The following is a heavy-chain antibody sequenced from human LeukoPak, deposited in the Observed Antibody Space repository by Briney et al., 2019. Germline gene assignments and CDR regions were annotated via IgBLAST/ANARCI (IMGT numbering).Heavy chain of an antibody. V-gene: IGHV4-34*01. Sequence: SETLSLTCAVYGGSFSGYYWSWVRQPPGKGLEWIAEISHSGTTHYNPSLKSRVIISVDKSKNQVFLKLNSVTAADTAMYYCARDGGSDQYYFDNWGQGTLVTVSS. J-gene: IGHJ4*02. CDR2: ISHSGTT. D-gene: IGHD6-19*01. CDR1: GGSFSGYY. CDR3: ARDGGSDQYYFDN.